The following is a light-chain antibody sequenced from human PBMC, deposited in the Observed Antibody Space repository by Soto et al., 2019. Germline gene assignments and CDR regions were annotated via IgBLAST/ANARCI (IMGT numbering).Light chain of an antibody. V-gene: IGKV3D-20*02. CDR2: GAS. Sequence: EIILTQSPDTLSLSPGERATLSCRASQTVSSNYLAWCQQRPGQAPRLLIYGASTRAAGIPDRFSGSGSGTDFTLTISDVQPEDFALYYCHQRQSWPRTFGQGTRLEIK. CDR1: QTVSSNY. J-gene: IGKJ5*01. CDR3: HQRQSWPRT.